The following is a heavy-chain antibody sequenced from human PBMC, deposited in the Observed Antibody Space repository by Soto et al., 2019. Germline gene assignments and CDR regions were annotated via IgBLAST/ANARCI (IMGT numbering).Heavy chain of an antibody. D-gene: IGHD6-13*01. V-gene: IGHV3-74*01. CDR2: IDTDGNSR. CDR3: ASLSARVDF. J-gene: IGHJ4*02. Sequence: PGGSLRLSCVASGFTFSSYWMHWLRQAPGRELVWVSEIDTDGNSRNYADSVKGRFTISRDNAKNTLYLQMNSLTAEDTAVYFCASLSARVDFWGRGPLVTVSS. CDR1: GFTFSSYW.